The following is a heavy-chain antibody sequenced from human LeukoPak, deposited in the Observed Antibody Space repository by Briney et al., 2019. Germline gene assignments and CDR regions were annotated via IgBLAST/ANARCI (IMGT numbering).Heavy chain of an antibody. CDR2: IYYSGST. V-gene: IGHV4-39*07. CDR3: ASEAYYYDSSGYSFWFDP. J-gene: IGHJ5*02. CDR1: GGSISSSSYY. Sequence: SETLSLTCTVSGGSISSSSYYWGWIRQPPGKGLEWIGSIYYSGSTYYNPSLKSRVTISVDTSKNQFSLKLSSVTAADTAVYYCASEAYYYDSSGYSFWFDPWGQGTLVTVSS. D-gene: IGHD3-22*01.